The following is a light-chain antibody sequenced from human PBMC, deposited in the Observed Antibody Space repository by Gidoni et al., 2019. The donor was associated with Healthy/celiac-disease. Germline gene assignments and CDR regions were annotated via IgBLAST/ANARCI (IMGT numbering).Light chain of an antibody. V-gene: IGLV2-11*01. Sequence: QSALTHPRPVSGSPGQSVTISCTGTISDVGGYNYVSWYQQHPGKAPKLMIYDVSKRPSGVPDRFSGSKSGNTASLTISGLQAEDEADYYCCSYAGSVVFGGGTKLTVL. CDR2: DVS. CDR3: CSYAGSVV. CDR1: ISDVGGYNY. J-gene: IGLJ2*01.